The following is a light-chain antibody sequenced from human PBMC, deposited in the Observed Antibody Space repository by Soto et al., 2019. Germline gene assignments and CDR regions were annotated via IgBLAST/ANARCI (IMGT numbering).Light chain of an antibody. Sequence: EILMTQSPDSLSVSPGDTATLSCRASQSRNTDLAWYQQKPGQAPRLLLYGASTRATGISTRFSGGGSGTEFTLTISGLQSEDSAVYYCQQYKSWPPITFGQGTRLEIK. CDR3: QQYKSWPPIT. CDR2: GAS. V-gene: IGKV3-15*01. CDR1: QSRNTD. J-gene: IGKJ5*01.